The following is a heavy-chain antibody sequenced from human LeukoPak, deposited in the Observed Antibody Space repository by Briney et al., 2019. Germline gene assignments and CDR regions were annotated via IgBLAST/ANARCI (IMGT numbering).Heavy chain of an antibody. V-gene: IGHV4-59*08. CDR3: ARQGSVGATYLSIDY. D-gene: IGHD1-26*01. J-gene: IGHJ4*02. Sequence: PSETLPLTCTVSGGSISSYYWSWIRQPPGKGLEWIGYIYYTGSTNYNPSLKSRVTISIDTSKNQFSLKLSSVTAADTAVYYCARQGSVGATYLSIDYWGQGTLVTVSS. CDR2: IYYTGST. CDR1: GGSISSYY.